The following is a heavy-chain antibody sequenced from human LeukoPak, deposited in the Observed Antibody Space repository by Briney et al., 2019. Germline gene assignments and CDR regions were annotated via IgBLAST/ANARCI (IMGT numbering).Heavy chain of an antibody. CDR3: AKGVGATKYYYYYGMDV. CDR1: GFTFDDYA. V-gene: IGHV3-9*01. D-gene: IGHD1-26*01. CDR2: ISWNSGSI. J-gene: IGHJ6*02. Sequence: PGRSLRLSCAASGFTFDDYAMHWVRHAPGKGLEWVSGISWNSGSIGYTDSVKGRFTISRDNAKNSLYLQMNSLRAEDTALYYCAKGVGATKYYYYYGMDVWGQGTTVTVSS.